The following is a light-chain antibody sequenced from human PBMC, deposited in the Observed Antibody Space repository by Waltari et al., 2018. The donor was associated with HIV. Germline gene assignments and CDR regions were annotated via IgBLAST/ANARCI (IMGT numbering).Light chain of an antibody. CDR1: SSNIGSNF. CDR3: AAWTDSRYVV. V-gene: IGLV1-47*01. CDR2: RNN. J-gene: IGLJ2*01. Sequence: QSVLTQPPSASGAPGQRVTISCSGSSSNIGSNFAYWYQQLPGTAPKLLIYRNNQRPSGGPDRFSGSKSGTSASLAISGLRSEDEADYYCAAWTDSRYVVFGGGTKLTVL.